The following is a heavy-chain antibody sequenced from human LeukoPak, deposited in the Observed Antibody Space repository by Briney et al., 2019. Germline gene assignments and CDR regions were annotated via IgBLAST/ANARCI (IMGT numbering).Heavy chain of an antibody. Sequence: GGSLRLSCAASGFTFSSYGMHWVRQAPGKGLEWVAGISYDGSNKYYADSVKGRFTISRDNSKNTLYLQMNSLRAEDTAVYYCAKGGVEMATIGHNWFDPWGQGTLVTVSS. CDR1: GFTFSSYG. D-gene: IGHD5-24*01. CDR3: AKGGVEMATIGHNWFDP. J-gene: IGHJ5*02. CDR2: ISYDGSNK. V-gene: IGHV3-30*18.